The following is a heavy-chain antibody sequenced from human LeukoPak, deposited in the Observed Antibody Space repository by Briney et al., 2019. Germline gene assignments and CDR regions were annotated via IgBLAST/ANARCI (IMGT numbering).Heavy chain of an antibody. V-gene: IGHV3-30*02. D-gene: IGHD6-19*01. J-gene: IGHJ4*02. CDR3: ARVYGAAGVYYFDY. CDR2: IRYDGSNK. CDR1: GFTFSSYG. Sequence: PGGSLRLSCAASGFTFSSYGMHWVRQAPGKGLEWVAFIRYDGSNKYYADSVKGRFTISRDNSKNTLYLQMNSLRAEDTAVYYCARVYGAAGVYYFDYWGQGTLVTVSS.